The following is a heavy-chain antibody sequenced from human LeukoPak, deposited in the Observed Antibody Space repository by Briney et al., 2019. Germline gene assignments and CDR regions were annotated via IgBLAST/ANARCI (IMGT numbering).Heavy chain of an antibody. D-gene: IGHD3-22*01. V-gene: IGHV1-2*02. Sequence: ASVKVSCKASGYTFTGYYMHWVRQAPGQGLEWTGWINPNSGGTNYAQKFQGRVTMTRDTSISTAYMDLSRLRSDDTAVYYCARETGVVVIGGIDYWGQGTLVTVSS. CDR3: ARETGVVVIGGIDY. J-gene: IGHJ4*02. CDR1: GYTFTGYY. CDR2: INPNSGGT.